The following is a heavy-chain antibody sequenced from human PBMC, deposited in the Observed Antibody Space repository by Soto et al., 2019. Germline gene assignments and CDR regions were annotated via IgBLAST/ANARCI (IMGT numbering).Heavy chain of an antibody. CDR1: GGSIGSDGDY. V-gene: IGHV4-61*08. Sequence: XXTLSLRYTVSGGSIGSDGDYWSCIRQPPGKGLEWIGYIYYSGSTNYNPSLKSRVTISVDTSKNQFYLKLSSVTAADTAVYYCARHHDSWGQGTLVTVSS. J-gene: IGHJ4*02. CDR2: IYYSGST. CDR3: ARHHDS.